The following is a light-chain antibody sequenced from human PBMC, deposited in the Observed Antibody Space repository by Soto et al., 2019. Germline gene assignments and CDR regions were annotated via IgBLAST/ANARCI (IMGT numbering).Light chain of an antibody. CDR2: EVS. Sequence: QSALTQPPSASGSPGQSVTISCTGSSSDGGGYNYVSWYQHHPGKAPKLMIYEVSKRPSGVPDRFSGSKSGNTASLTVSGLQAEDEANYYCSSYAGSNNWVFGGGTKVTVL. CDR3: SSYAGSNNWV. V-gene: IGLV2-8*01. J-gene: IGLJ3*02. CDR1: SSDGGGYNY.